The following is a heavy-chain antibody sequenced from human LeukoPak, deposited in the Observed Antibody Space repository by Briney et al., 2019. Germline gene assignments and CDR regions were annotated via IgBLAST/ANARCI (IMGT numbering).Heavy chain of an antibody. CDR3: ARVPTTVPTWFDY. J-gene: IGHJ4*02. CDR1: GGTFSRYA. CDR2: IIPIFGTA. Sequence: ASVKVSCKASGGTFSRYAISWVRQAPGHGLEWMGGIIPIFGTANYAQKFQGRVTTTTDESTSTAYMELSSLRSEDTAVYYCARVPTTVPTWFDYWGQGTLVTVSS. V-gene: IGHV1-69*05. D-gene: IGHD4-17*01.